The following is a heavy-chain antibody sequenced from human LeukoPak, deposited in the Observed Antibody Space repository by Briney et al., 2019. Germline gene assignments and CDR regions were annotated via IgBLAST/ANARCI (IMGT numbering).Heavy chain of an antibody. Sequence: AASVKVSCKASGGTFSSYAISWVRQAPGQGLEWMGGIIPIFGTANYAQKFQGRVTITADKSTSTAYMELSSLRSEDTAVYCCARGSGSSAFDIWGQGTMVTVSS. CDR2: IIPIFGTA. J-gene: IGHJ3*02. CDR3: ARGSGSSAFDI. CDR1: GGTFSSYA. D-gene: IGHD1-26*01. V-gene: IGHV1-69*06.